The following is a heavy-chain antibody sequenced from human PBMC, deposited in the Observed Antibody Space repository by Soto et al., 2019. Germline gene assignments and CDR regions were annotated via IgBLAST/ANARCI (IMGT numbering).Heavy chain of an antibody. V-gene: IGHV3-30-3*01. CDR3: ARDLSHCSGGTCCSFTGVDV. Sequence: GGSLRLSCASSEFTFSNYAMHWVRQAPGKGLEWVAIISYDGSHKFYADSVKGRFTISRDNSKNTLFLQMNSLRAEDTAVYYCARDLSHCSGGTCCSFTGVDVWGQGTTVTVSS. J-gene: IGHJ6*02. CDR2: ISYDGSHK. D-gene: IGHD2-15*01. CDR1: EFTFSNYA.